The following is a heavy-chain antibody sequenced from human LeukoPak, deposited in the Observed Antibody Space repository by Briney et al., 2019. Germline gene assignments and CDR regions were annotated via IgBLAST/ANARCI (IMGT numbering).Heavy chain of an antibody. CDR1: GDSVSIYH. CDR2: IYYRGNT. CDR3: ARAGNNWSFDY. Sequence: SETLSLTCTVSGDSVSIYHWSWIRQPPGKGLEWIGYIYYRGNTNYNPSLKSRVTMAVDTSKNQFSLKVSSVTAADTAVYYCARAGNNWSFDYWGQGTLVTVSS. J-gene: IGHJ4*02. D-gene: IGHD1-1*01. V-gene: IGHV4-59*02.